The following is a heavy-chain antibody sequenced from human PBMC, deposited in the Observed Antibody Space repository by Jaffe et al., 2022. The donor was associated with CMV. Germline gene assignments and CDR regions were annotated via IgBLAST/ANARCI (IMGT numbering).Heavy chain of an antibody. Sequence: EVQLVESGGGLVQPGGSLRLSCAASGFTFSSYWMSWVRQAPGKGLEWVANIKQDGSEKYYVDSVKGRFTISRDNAKNSLYLQMNSLRAEDTAVYYCAREGLRYFDWLLPPLYYYYMDVWGKGTTVTVSS. D-gene: IGHD3-9*01. V-gene: IGHV3-7*03. CDR1: GFTFSSYW. J-gene: IGHJ6*03. CDR2: IKQDGSEK. CDR3: AREGLRYFDWLLPPLYYYYMDV.